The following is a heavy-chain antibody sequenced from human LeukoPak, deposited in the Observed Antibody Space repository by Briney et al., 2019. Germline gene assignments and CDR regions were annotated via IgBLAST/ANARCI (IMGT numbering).Heavy chain of an antibody. J-gene: IGHJ4*02. CDR1: GYIFTSYD. D-gene: IGHD3-22*01. CDR3: ARGRHDSSGSTKGGDY. CDR2: MNPNSGNT. Sequence: GASVKVSCKASGYIFTSYDINWVRQATGQGLEWMGGMNPNSGNTGYAQNFQGRVTMTRNTATRTAYMELSSLRAEDTAVYYCARGRHDSSGSTKGGDYWGQGTLVTVSS. V-gene: IGHV1-8*01.